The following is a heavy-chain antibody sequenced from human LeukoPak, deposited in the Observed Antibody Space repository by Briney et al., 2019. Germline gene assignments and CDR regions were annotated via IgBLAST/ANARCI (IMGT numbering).Heavy chain of an antibody. CDR2: IYYSGST. V-gene: IGHV4-39*01. J-gene: IGHJ4*02. D-gene: IGHD6-6*01. Sequence: PSETLSLTCTVSGGSISSSSYYWGWTRQPPGKGLEWIGSIYYSGSTYYNPSLKSRVTISVDTSKNQFSLRLSSVTAADTAVYYCARLWTYSSSSGPFAYWGQGTLVTVSS. CDR3: ARLWTYSSSSGPFAY. CDR1: GGSISSSSYY.